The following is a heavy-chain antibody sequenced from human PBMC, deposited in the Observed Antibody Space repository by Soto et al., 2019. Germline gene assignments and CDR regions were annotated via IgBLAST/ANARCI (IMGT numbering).Heavy chain of an antibody. V-gene: IGHV2-5*02. CDR2: IYWDDDK. Sequence: QITLKESGPTLVRPTQTLTLTCTFSGFSLSTTGVGVGWIRQPPGKPLEWLALIYWDDDKRYSPSLKSRRTITNDTAKDEVILTMTNMEPVDTSTYYCSQRLSDYGLGRERANYFDPWGKGTLVTVYS. CDR3: SQRLSDYGLGRERANYFDP. CDR1: GFSLSTTGVG. D-gene: IGHD3-10*01. J-gene: IGHJ5*02.